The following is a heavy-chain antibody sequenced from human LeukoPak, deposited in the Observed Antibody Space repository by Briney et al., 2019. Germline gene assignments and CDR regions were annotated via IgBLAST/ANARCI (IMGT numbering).Heavy chain of an antibody. V-gene: IGHV1-24*01. Sequence: ASVKVSCKVSGYTLTELSMHWVRQAPGKGLEWMGGFDPEDGETIYAQKFQGRVTMTEDTSTDTAYMELSSLRSEDTAVHYCATSVITTDAFDIWGQGAMVTVSS. CDR2: FDPEDGET. CDR1: GYTLTELS. CDR3: ATSVITTDAFDI. D-gene: IGHD3-22*01. J-gene: IGHJ3*02.